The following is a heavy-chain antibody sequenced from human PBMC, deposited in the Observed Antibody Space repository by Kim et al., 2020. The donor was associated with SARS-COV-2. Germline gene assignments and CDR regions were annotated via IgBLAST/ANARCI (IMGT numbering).Heavy chain of an antibody. Sequence: ASVKVSCKASGYTFTSYYMHWVRQAPGQGLEWMGIINPSGGSTSYAQKFQGRVTMTRDTSTSTVYMELSSLRSEDTAVYYCARDCITMVRGVIIPPFDWFDPWGQGTLVTVSS. CDR1: GYTFTSYY. CDR2: INPSGGST. J-gene: IGHJ5*02. D-gene: IGHD3-10*01. V-gene: IGHV1-46*01. CDR3: ARDCITMVRGVIIPPFDWFDP.